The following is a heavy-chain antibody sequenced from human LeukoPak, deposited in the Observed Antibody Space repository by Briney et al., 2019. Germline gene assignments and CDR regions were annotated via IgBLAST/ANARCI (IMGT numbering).Heavy chain of an antibody. CDR3: ARLLKFDSSGYYIPNSFDP. J-gene: IGHJ5*02. Sequence: SETLSLTCTVSGGSISSSSYYWGWIRQPPGKGLEWIRRIYYSGTTYYNPSLKSRVTISVDTSKTQFSLKLSSVTAADTAVYYCARLLKFDSSGYYIPNSFDPWGQGTLVTVSS. CDR2: IYYSGTT. V-gene: IGHV4-39*01. CDR1: GGSISSSSYY. D-gene: IGHD3-22*01.